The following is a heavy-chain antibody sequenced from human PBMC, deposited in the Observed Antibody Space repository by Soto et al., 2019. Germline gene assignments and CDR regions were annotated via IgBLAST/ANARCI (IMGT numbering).Heavy chain of an antibody. J-gene: IGHJ5*02. CDR2: IIPLLNTR. Sequence: SVKVSCKASGDTFSTYGITWVRQAPGQGLEWVGGIIPLLNTRNSAQKLQGRVTISVDESANTAYMELISLKSDDTAVYFCARNRYYSDQNAYFPTLDLWGQGPLVTVSS. CDR3: ARNRYYSDQNAYFPTLDL. D-gene: IGHD3-22*01. V-gene: IGHV1-69*13. CDR1: GDTFSTYG.